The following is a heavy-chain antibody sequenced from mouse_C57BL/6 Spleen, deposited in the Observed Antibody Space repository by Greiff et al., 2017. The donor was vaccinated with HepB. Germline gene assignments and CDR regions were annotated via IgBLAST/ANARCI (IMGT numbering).Heavy chain of an antibody. CDR2: IYPGSGST. CDR3: AKEGNAMDY. Sequence: QVQLQQSGPELARPWASVKISCQASGYTFTSYWITWVKQRPGQGLEWIGDIYPGSGSTNYNEKFKSKATLTVDTSSSTAYMQLSSLTSEDSAVYYCAKEGNAMDYWGQGTSVTVSS. V-gene: IGHV1-55*01. CDR1: GYTFTSYW. J-gene: IGHJ4*01.